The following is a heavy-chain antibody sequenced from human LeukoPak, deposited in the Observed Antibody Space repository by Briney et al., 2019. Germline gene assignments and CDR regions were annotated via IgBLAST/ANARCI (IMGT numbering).Heavy chain of an antibody. J-gene: IGHJ2*01. Sequence: PSETLSLTCTVSGGIISSGASDWGWIRQHPKRGLEWFGYINHSGSTYYNPSLGSRVTMSVDTSKNQFSLKLSSVTAADSAVYYCARAARQGFTMIVVPFFYFDLWGRGTLVTVSS. CDR1: GGIISSGASD. D-gene: IGHD3-22*01. CDR2: INHSGST. V-gene: IGHV4-31*03. CDR3: ARAARQGFTMIVVPFFYFDL.